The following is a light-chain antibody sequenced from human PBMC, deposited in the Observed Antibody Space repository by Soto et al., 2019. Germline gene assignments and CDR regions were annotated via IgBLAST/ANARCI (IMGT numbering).Light chain of an antibody. Sequence: IQMTQSPYSLSASVGDRGTITCRASQSIFNYVNWYPQTPGKAPKLLIYAASSSQSGVPSRFSGTASGTDFTPTISSLQPEDFATYYCQQSYSTLLTFGQGTRLEI. J-gene: IGKJ5*01. CDR2: AAS. V-gene: IGKV1-39*01. CDR1: QSIFNY. CDR3: QQSYSTLLT.